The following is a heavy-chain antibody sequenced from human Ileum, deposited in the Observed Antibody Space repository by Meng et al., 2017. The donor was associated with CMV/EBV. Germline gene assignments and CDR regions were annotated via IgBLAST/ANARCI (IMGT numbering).Heavy chain of an antibody. D-gene: IGHD5-18*01. CDR1: GGSLNSFS. J-gene: IGHJ5*02. CDR3: AKEEDTSMVGVNWFDP. Sequence: QVLLVESGAEVKKPGSSVKVSCKASGGSLNSFSITWVRQAPGQGLEWMGGILPLFNISYYAQSFQGRIIITADESTSTVYMEVGGLRPEDTAMYYCAKEEDTSMVGVNWFDPWGQGTLVTVSS. V-gene: IGHV1-69*12. CDR2: ILPLFNIS.